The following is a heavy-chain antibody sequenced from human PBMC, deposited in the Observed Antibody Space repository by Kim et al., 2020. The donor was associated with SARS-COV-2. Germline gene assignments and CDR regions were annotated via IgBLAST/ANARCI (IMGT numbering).Heavy chain of an antibody. CDR3: ARDGLRYFDWLVEDY. D-gene: IGHD3-9*01. CDR1: GYTFTSYG. CDR2: ISAYNGNT. Sequence: ASVKVSCKASGYTFTSYGISWVRQAPGQGLEWMGWISAYNGNTNYAQKLQGRVTMTTDTSTSTAYMELRSLRSDDTAVYYCARDGLRYFDWLVEDYWGQGTLVTVSS. V-gene: IGHV1-18*04. J-gene: IGHJ4*02.